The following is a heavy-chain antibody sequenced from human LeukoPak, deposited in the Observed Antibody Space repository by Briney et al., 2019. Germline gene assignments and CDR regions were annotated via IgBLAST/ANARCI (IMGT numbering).Heavy chain of an antibody. J-gene: IGHJ6*03. CDR2: ISGSGSST. CDR3: AREVVPAAIAYYYYYMDV. V-gene: IGHV3-23*01. Sequence: PGGSLRLSCAASGFTFSSYAMSWVRQAPGKGLEWVSAISGSGSSTYYADSVKGRFTISRDNAKNSLYLQMNSLRAEDTAVYYCAREVVPAAIAYYYYYMDVWGKGTTVTVSS. D-gene: IGHD2-2*01. CDR1: GFTFSSYA.